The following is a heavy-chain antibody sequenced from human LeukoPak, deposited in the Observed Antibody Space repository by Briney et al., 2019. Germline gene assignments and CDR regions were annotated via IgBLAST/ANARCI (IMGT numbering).Heavy chain of an antibody. J-gene: IGHJ6*03. CDR2: INWNGGST. CDR3: ARSVERGITGTTGYYYYMDV. CDR1: GFTFDDYG. Sequence: GGSLRLSCAASGFTFDDYGMSWVRQAPGKGLEWVSGINWNGGSTGYADSVKGRFTISRDNAKNSPYLQMNSLRAEDTALYYCARSVERGITGTTGYYYYMDVWGKGTTVTVSS. D-gene: IGHD1-20*01. V-gene: IGHV3-20*04.